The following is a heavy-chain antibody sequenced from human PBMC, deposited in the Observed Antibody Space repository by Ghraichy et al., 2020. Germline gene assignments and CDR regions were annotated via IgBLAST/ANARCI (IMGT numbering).Heavy chain of an antibody. CDR2: IKQDGSEK. J-gene: IGHJ5*02. D-gene: IGHD4-17*01. Sequence: GGSLRLSCAASGFTFSSYWMSWVRQAPGKGLEWVANIKQDGSEKYYVDSVKGRFTISRDNAKNSLYLQMNSLRAEDTAVYYCAREVRDYGNNWFDPWGQGTLVTVSS. CDR3: AREVRDYGNNWFDP. CDR1: GFTFSSYW. V-gene: IGHV3-7*03.